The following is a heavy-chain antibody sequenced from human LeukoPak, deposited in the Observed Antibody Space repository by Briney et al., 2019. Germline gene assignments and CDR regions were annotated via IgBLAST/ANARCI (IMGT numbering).Heavy chain of an antibody. D-gene: IGHD1-26*01. J-gene: IGHJ4*02. CDR3: AKSGGKMYLTSQILDY. Sequence: PGGSLRLSCAASGFTFSSYGMHWVRQAPGKGLEWVAVISYDGSNKYYADSVKGRFTISRDNSKNTLYLQMNSLRAEDTAVYYCAKSGGKMYLTSQILDYWGQGTLVTVSS. CDR1: GFTFSSYG. CDR2: ISYDGSNK. V-gene: IGHV3-30*18.